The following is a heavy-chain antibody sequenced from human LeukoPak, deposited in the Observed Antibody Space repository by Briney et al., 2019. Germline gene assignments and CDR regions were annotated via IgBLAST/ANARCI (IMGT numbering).Heavy chain of an antibody. D-gene: IGHD1-26*01. CDR2: GSDSGGT. CDR3: AKNGQSGFSFDP. V-gene: IGHV4-34*01. J-gene: IGHJ5*02. CDR1: GGSLNGHY. Sequence: SETLSLTCAVYGGSLNGHYWSWIRQPPGKGLEWIGEGSDSGGTKFNPSLKSRVTISADTSKNQFSLRLSSVTAADTAVYYCAKNGQSGFSFDPWGQGTLVTVSS.